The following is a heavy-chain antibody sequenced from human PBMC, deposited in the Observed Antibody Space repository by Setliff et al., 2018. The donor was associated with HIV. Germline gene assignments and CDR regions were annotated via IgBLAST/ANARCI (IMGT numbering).Heavy chain of an antibody. CDR1: GGSLSGHY. Sequence: SETLSLTCAVYGGSLSGHYWSWIRQPPGKGLEWIGESNHVGRTNYNPSLKSRVTVSVDTSKNQFSLELTSVTAADTAVYYCAREAPSEPTRYYNFWSGYPDWFDPWGQGTLVTVSS. D-gene: IGHD3-3*01. V-gene: IGHV4-34*01. CDR2: SNHVGRT. CDR3: AREAPSEPTRYYNFWSGYPDWFDP. J-gene: IGHJ5*02.